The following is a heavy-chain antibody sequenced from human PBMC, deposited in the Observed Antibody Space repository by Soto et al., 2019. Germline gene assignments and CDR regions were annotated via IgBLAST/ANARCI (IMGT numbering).Heavy chain of an antibody. V-gene: IGHV1-18*01. CDR1: GYTFTSYG. CDR3: ARDVEGTMVRGVIITGGSDY. J-gene: IGHJ4*02. Sequence: ASVKVSCKASGYTFTSYGISWVRQAPGQGLEWMGWISAYNGNTNYAQKLQGRVTMTTDTSTSTAYMELRSLRSDDTAVYCCARDVEGTMVRGVIITGGSDYWGQGTLVTVSS. D-gene: IGHD3-10*01. CDR2: ISAYNGNT.